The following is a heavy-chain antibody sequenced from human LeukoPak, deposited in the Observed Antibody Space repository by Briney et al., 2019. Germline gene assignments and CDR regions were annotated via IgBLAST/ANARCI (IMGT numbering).Heavy chain of an antibody. J-gene: IGHJ4*02. Sequence: SETLSLTCTASGGSISTSSYYWGWIRQPPGKGLEWIGSMYYSGSTYYNPSLKSRVTISVDTSKNQVSLKLSSVTAADAALYYCASNEWSGYYFDYWGQGTLVTVSS. CDR1: GGSISTSSYY. V-gene: IGHV4-39*01. D-gene: IGHD3-3*01. CDR2: MYYSGST. CDR3: ASNEWSGYYFDY.